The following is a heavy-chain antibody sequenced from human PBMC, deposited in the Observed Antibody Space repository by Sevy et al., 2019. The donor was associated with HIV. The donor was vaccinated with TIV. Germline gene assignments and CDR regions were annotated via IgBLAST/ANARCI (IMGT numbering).Heavy chain of an antibody. D-gene: IGHD1-26*01. CDR3: AKGVGSTPPFDY. CDR1: GFTFRTYG. Sequence: GGSLRISCAASGFTFRTYGMHWVRQAPGKGLEWVAVLSYDGSDKYYADSVKGRFTISRDNSKNTLYLQMNSLRNEDTAIYYCAKGVGSTPPFDYWGQGTLVTVSS. J-gene: IGHJ4*02. CDR2: LSYDGSDK. V-gene: IGHV3-30*18.